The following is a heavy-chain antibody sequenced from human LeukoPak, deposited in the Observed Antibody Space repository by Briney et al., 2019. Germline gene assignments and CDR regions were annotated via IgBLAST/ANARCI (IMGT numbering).Heavy chain of an antibody. J-gene: IGHJ4*02. Sequence: ASVKVSCKASGYTFTSYYMHWVRQAPGQGLEWMGWISAYNGNTHYAQKLQGRVTMTTDTSTSTAYMELRSLRSDDTAVYYCAREGIQLWLDLSYWGQGTLVTVSS. D-gene: IGHD5-18*01. V-gene: IGHV1-18*04. CDR2: ISAYNGNT. CDR3: AREGIQLWLDLSY. CDR1: GYTFTSYY.